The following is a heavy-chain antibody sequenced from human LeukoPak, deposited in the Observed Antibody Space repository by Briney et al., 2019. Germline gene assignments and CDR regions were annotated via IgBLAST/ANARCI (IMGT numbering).Heavy chain of an antibody. Sequence: AGGSLRLSCAASGFTFSSYAMSWVRQAPGKGLEWVSSISSSSSYIYYADSVKGRFTISRDNAKNSLYLQMNSLRAEDTAVYYCARDGSIAVKNWFDPWGQGTLVTVSS. V-gene: IGHV3-21*01. D-gene: IGHD6-19*01. J-gene: IGHJ5*02. CDR3: ARDGSIAVKNWFDP. CDR2: ISSSSSYI. CDR1: GFTFSSYA.